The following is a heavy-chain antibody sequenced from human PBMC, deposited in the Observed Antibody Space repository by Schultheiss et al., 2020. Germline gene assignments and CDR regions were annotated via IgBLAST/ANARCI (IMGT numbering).Heavy chain of an antibody. Sequence: SQSLSLTCAVYGGSFSGYFWTWIRQPPGKGLEWIGYMQLSGSSKYEPSLKSRVSMSVDTSKNQLSLRLTSVSAADTAVYFCARGKMGGSFFNQYYFMDVWGKGTTVTGSS. CDR3: ARGKMGGSFFNQYYFMDV. CDR2: MQLSGSS. J-gene: IGHJ6*03. V-gene: IGHV4-59*01. CDR1: GGSFSGYF. D-gene: IGHD1-26*01.